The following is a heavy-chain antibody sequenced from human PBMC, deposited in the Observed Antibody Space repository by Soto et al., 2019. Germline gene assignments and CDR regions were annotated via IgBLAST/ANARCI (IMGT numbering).Heavy chain of an antibody. CDR2: ISAYNGNT. J-gene: IGHJ4*02. Sequence: ASVKVSCTASGYTFTSYGISWVRQAPGQGLEWMGWISAYNGNTNYAQKLQGRVTMTTDTSTSTAYMELRSLRSDDTAVYSCARDQKRSSAAIPGNYWGQGTLVTVSS. D-gene: IGHD2-2*02. CDR1: GYTFTSYG. CDR3: ARDQKRSSAAIPGNY. V-gene: IGHV1-18*01.